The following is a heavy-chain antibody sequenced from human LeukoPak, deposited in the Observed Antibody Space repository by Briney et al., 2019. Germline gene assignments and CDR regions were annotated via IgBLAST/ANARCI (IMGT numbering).Heavy chain of an antibody. CDR2: INTNGGST. V-gene: IGHV3-64*01. J-gene: IGHJ2*01. CDR3: ARPSKPYCGGDCYSSWYFDL. CDR1: GFTFSSYS. Sequence: GGSLRLSCVASGFTFSSYSMQWVRQAPGKGLEYVSAINTNGGSTYYANSVKGRFTISRDDGKNSLYLQMNSLRAEDTAVYYCARPSKPYCGGDCYSSWYFDLWGRGALVTVSS. D-gene: IGHD2-21*02.